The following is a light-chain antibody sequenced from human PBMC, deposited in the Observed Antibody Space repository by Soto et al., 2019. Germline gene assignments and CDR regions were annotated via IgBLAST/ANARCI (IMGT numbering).Light chain of an antibody. CDR1: KLGDKY. Sequence: SYELTQPPSVSVSPGQTASITCSGDKLGDKYACWYQQKPGQSPVLVIYQDSKRPSGIPERFSGSNSGNTATLTISGTQAMDEADYYCQAWDSGIYVVFGGGTKVTVL. CDR3: QAWDSGIYVV. V-gene: IGLV3-1*01. J-gene: IGLJ2*01. CDR2: QDS.